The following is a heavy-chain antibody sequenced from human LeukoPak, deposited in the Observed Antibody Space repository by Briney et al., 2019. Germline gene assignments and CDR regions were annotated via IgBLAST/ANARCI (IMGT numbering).Heavy chain of an antibody. V-gene: IGHV3-74*01. D-gene: IGHD6-13*01. CDR2: IYIDGSSR. CDR1: GFSISNYW. Sequence: GGSLRLPCAASGFSISNYWMHWVRQAPGKGLVWVSRIYIDGSSRSYADSVKGRFTISRDNGKNTLYLQMNSLRVEDTAVYYCASASSHRIAAGGDYWGQGTLVTVSS. CDR3: ASASSHRIAAGGDY. J-gene: IGHJ4*02.